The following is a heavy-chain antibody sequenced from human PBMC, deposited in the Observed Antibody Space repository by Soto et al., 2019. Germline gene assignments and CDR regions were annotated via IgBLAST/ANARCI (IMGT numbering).Heavy chain of an antibody. Sequence: GGSLILSCAASGFTFSSYAMSWLRQAPGKGLEWVSAISGSGGSTYYADSVKGRFTISRDNSTSTAYMELSSLRSEDTAVYYCVAPHSSSWAYFDYWGQGTLVTVSS. D-gene: IGHD6-13*01. V-gene: IGHV3-23*01. CDR1: GFTFSSYA. CDR3: VAPHSSSWAYFDY. J-gene: IGHJ4*02. CDR2: ISGSGGST.